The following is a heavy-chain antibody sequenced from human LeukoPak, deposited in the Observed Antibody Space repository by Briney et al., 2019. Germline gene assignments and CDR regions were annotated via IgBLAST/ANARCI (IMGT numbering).Heavy chain of an antibody. D-gene: IGHD3-10*01. J-gene: IGHJ4*02. CDR3: ARDGDYGTGSYYRGCIDS. Sequence: ASVKVSCKASGYPFTGYYIHWVRQAPGQGLEWMGWINPNSGGTNYAQKFQGRVTMTSDTSISTAYLDLSSLRSDDTAVYYCARDGDYGTGSYYRGCIDSWGQGTPVTVSP. V-gene: IGHV1-2*02. CDR1: GYPFTGYY. CDR2: INPNSGGT.